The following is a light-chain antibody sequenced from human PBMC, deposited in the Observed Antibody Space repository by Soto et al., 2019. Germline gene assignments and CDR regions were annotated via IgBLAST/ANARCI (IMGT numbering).Light chain of an antibody. Sequence: EIVLTQSPATLSLSPGERATLSCRASQDVSDYLAWYHQKPGQAPGLLIYDASKRATGIPARFSGSGSGTDFTLTISSLEPEDFAVYYCQQRSTEITFGQGTRLEIK. V-gene: IGKV3-11*01. CDR2: DAS. CDR1: QDVSDY. J-gene: IGKJ5*01. CDR3: QQRSTEIT.